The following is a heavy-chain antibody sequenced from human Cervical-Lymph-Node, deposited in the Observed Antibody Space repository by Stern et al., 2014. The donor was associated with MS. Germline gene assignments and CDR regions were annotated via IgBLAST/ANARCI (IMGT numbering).Heavy chain of an antibody. Sequence: QVQLVESGPGLVKPSQTLSLTCTVSGGSVSSDNYYWTWIRPHPGKGLEWVGHIYYSGTTYSNPSPKRRVTISIATSKNQFSLNLNSVTAADTAMYYCARDQFTTSLDVWGQGTTVTVSS. CDR1: GGSVSSDNYY. D-gene: IGHD2-2*01. J-gene: IGHJ6*02. CDR2: IYYSGTT. CDR3: ARDQFTTSLDV. V-gene: IGHV4-31*03.